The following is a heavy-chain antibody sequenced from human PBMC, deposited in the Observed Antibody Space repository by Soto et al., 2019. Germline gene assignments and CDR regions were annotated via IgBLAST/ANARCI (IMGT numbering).Heavy chain of an antibody. CDR3: AKDRGADYGDFGWFDP. V-gene: IGHV3-30*18. J-gene: IGHJ5*02. CDR2: TSYDGSNK. D-gene: IGHD4-17*01. Sequence: QVQLVESGGGVVQPGRSLRLSCAASGFTFSSYGMHWVRQAPGKGLEWVAITSYDGSNKFYGDSVKGRLSISRDNSNNTLYLQMNSLRPDDTAVYYCAKDRGADYGDFGWFDPWGQGTPVIVSS. CDR1: GFTFSSYG.